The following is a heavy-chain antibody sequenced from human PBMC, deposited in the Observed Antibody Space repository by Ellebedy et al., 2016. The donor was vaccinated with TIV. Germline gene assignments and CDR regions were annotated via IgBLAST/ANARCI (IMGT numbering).Heavy chain of an antibody. CDR2: INPYNGDT. CDR1: GYTFTTYG. J-gene: IGHJ4*02. CDR3: ARDGSSGWEDY. D-gene: IGHD6-19*01. V-gene: IGHV1-18*01. Sequence: ASVKVSXXASGYTFTTYGICWVRQAPGQGLEWMGWINPYNGDTKYAQKLQGRVTMTTDTSTSTGYMELRSLGSDDTAVYYCARDGSSGWEDYWGQGTLVSVSS.